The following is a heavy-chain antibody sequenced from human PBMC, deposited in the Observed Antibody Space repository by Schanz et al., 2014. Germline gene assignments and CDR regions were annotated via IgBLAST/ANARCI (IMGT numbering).Heavy chain of an antibody. CDR1: GFTFSSYG. CDR3: AKGIYTSSWSFDY. Sequence: QVQLVESGGGVVQPGRSLRLSCAASGFTFSSYGMHWVRQAPGKGLEWVAVIWYDGNNKYYADSVKGRFTISRDNSLNTLYLQMNSLRAEDTAVYYCAKGIYTSSWSFDYWGQGTLITVSS. CDR2: IWYDGNNK. V-gene: IGHV3-33*06. J-gene: IGHJ4*02. D-gene: IGHD6-13*01.